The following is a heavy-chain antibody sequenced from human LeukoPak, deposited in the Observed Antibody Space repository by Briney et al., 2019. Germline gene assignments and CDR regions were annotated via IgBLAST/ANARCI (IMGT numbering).Heavy chain of an antibody. D-gene: IGHD5-12*01. CDR3: AREPDEYSGYDGWFDP. V-gene: IGHV1-18*01. J-gene: IGHJ5*02. Sequence: ASVKVSCKASGYTFTSYGISWVREAPGQGLEWMGWISAYNGNTNYAQKLQGRVTMTTDTSTSTAYMELSSLRSEDTAVYYCAREPDEYSGYDGWFDPWGQGTLVTVSS. CDR2: ISAYNGNT. CDR1: GYTFTSYG.